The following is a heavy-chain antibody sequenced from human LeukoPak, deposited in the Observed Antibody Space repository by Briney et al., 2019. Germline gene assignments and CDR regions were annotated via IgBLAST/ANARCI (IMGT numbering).Heavy chain of an antibody. CDR1: GFTFSSYG. Sequence: GGSLRLSCAASGFTFSSYGMHWVRQAPGKGLEWVAFIRYDGSNKYYADSVKGRFTISRDNSKNTLYLQMNSLRAEDTAVYYCARLDLYGSGSFYGYWGQGTLVTVSS. V-gene: IGHV3-30*02. J-gene: IGHJ4*02. CDR3: ARLDLYGSGSFYGY. D-gene: IGHD3-10*01. CDR2: IRYDGSNK.